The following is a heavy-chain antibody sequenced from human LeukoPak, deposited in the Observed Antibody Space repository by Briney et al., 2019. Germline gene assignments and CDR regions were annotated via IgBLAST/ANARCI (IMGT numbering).Heavy chain of an antibody. Sequence: PSETLSLTCTVSGGSISSSSYYWGWIRQPPGKGLEWIGSIYYSGSTYYNPSLKSRVTISVDTSKNQFSLKLSSVTAADTAVYYCARVRGGSYHVDYWGQGTLVTVSS. J-gene: IGHJ4*02. D-gene: IGHD1-26*01. CDR1: GGSISSSSYY. CDR2: IYYSGST. CDR3: ARVRGGSYHVDY. V-gene: IGHV4-39*07.